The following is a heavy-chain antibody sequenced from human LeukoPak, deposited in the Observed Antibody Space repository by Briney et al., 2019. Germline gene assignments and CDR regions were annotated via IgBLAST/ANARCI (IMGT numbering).Heavy chain of an antibody. CDR3: ARRYHYDRSASFYAFLH. D-gene: IGHD3-22*01. Sequence: GASVKVSCKASGYPFTDYYIHWVRQAPGQGLEWMGWIDPNSGGTNYAQKFQGRVTMTRDTSISTAYTELNRLGSDDTAVYFCARRYHYDRSASFYAFLHWGQGALVTVSS. CDR2: IDPNSGGT. V-gene: IGHV1-2*02. J-gene: IGHJ1*01. CDR1: GYPFTDYY.